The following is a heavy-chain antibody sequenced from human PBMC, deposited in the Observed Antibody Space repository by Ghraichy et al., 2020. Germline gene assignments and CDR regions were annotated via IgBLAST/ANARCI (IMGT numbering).Heavy chain of an antibody. CDR1: GFTFNRHE. Sequence: GGSLRLSCAASGFTFNRHEMNWVRQAPGKGLEWVSYISSSGNTIYYADSVKGRFTISRDNAKNSLDLQMNSLRVEDTAVYYCARCRWIPGIAVAVDWYFDLWGRGTLVTVSS. CDR3: ARCRWIPGIAVAVDWYFDL. V-gene: IGHV3-48*03. D-gene: IGHD6-19*01. J-gene: IGHJ2*01. CDR2: ISSSGNTI.